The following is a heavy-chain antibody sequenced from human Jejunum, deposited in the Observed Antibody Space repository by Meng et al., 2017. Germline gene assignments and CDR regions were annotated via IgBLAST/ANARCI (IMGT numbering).Heavy chain of an antibody. D-gene: IGHD1-26*01. Sequence: QVLLAQSGAEVKEPGASVSLSCKASGYTLTDNAVHWVRQAPGQGLEWMGWINAANGDTKYSLKFQERITITRDTFARTAYMGLRRLESEDTAVYYCASHTWGLYFFEFWGQGTLVTVSS. CDR3: ASHTWGLYFFEF. V-gene: IGHV1-3*01. CDR2: INAANGDT. J-gene: IGHJ4*02. CDR1: GYTLTDNA.